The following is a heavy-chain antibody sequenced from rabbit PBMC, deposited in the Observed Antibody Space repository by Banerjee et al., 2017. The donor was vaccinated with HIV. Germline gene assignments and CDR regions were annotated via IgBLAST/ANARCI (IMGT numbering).Heavy chain of an antibody. CDR3: ARAGDYDYSYGYAGYPM. Sequence: QEQLEESGGDLVKPEGSLTLTCTASGFSFSNKYVMCWVRQAPGKGLEWIACINTSSGNTVYATWAKGRFTISKTSWTTVTLQMTRLTAADTATYFCARAGDYDYSYGYAGYPMWGPGTLVTVS. CDR1: GFSFSNKYV. J-gene: IGHJ4*01. CDR2: INTSSGNT. D-gene: IGHD6-1*01. V-gene: IGHV1S45*01.